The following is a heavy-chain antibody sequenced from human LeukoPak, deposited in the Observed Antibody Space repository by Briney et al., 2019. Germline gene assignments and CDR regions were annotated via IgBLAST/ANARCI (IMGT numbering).Heavy chain of an antibody. CDR3: ATSFDY. CDR1: GFAFSASS. Sequence: PGGSLRLSCAASGFAFSASSMNWVRQTPGKGLEWVSYISSSGTTIYYADSVKGRFTISRDNAKNSLSLQMNSLRAEDTAVYYCATSFDYWGQGTLVTVSS. J-gene: IGHJ4*02. CDR2: ISSSGTTI. V-gene: IGHV3-48*01.